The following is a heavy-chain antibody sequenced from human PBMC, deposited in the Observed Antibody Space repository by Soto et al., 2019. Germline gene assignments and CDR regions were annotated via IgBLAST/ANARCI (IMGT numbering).Heavy chain of an antibody. V-gene: IGHV4-34*01. J-gene: IGHJ5*02. D-gene: IGHD6-13*01. CDR1: GGSFSGYY. CDR3: AMSVIAAAVEWFDP. Sequence: AWETLSLTCAVYGGSFSGYYWSWIRQPPGKGLEWIGEINHSGSTNYNPSLKSRVTISVDTSKNQFSLKLSSVTAADTAVYYCAMSVIAAAVEWFDPWGQGTLVTVSS. CDR2: INHSGST.